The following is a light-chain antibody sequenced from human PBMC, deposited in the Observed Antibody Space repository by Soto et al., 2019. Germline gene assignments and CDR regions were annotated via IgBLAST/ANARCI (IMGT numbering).Light chain of an antibody. J-gene: IGLJ1*01. Sequence: SYELTQPPSVSVAPGQTARITCGGNNIGSKSVHWYQQKPGQAPVLVVYDDSDRPSAIPERVSGYNSGKTATLTISKVEAGDGANYYCQVWDSSSDHYVFGTGTKLTV. CDR3: QVWDSSSDHYV. CDR1: NIGSKS. CDR2: DDS. V-gene: IGLV3-21*02.